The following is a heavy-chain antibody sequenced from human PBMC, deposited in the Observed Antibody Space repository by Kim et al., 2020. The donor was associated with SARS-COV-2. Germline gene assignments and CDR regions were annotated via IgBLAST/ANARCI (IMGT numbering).Heavy chain of an antibody. J-gene: IGHJ6*02. CDR1: GDSVSSRSYY. V-gene: IGHV4-61*01. D-gene: IGHD3-10*01. CDR2: ISYGGST. Sequence: SETLSLTCTVSGDSVSSRSYYWNWIRQPPGKGLQWIGYISYGGSTNSNPSLKSRVTISLDTSTNQFSLKLTSVTGADTAVYYCARDTSGRPYNYGVDVWGQGTTVTV. CDR3: ARDTSGRPYNYGVDV.